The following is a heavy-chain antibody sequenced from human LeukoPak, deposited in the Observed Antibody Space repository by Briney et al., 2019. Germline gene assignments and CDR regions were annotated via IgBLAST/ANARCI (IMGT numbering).Heavy chain of an antibody. D-gene: IGHD3-3*01. CDR1: GGTFSSYA. J-gene: IGHJ6*03. Sequence: ASVKVSCKVSGGTFSSYAISWVRQAPGQGLEWMGGIIPIFGTANYAQKFQGRVTTTADESTSTAYVELSSLRSEDTAVYYCARDWSRDDFWSGYYMDVWGKGTTVTVSS. V-gene: IGHV1-69*01. CDR3: ARDWSRDDFWSGYYMDV. CDR2: IIPIFGTA.